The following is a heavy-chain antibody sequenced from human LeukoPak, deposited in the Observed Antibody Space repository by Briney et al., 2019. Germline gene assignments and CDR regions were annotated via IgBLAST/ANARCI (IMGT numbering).Heavy chain of an antibody. J-gene: IGHJ3*02. D-gene: IGHD3-3*01. Sequence: GGSLRLSCAASGFTFSSYRMSWVRQAPGKGLEWVANIKQDGSEKYYVDSVKGRFTISRDNAKNSLYLQMNSLRAEDTAVYYCARVSDFWSGYSNVDAFDIWGQGTMVTVSS. CDR3: ARVSDFWSGYSNVDAFDI. V-gene: IGHV3-7*01. CDR2: IKQDGSEK. CDR1: GFTFSSYR.